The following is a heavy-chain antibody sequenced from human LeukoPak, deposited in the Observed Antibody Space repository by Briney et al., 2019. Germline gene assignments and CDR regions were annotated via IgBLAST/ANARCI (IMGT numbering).Heavy chain of an antibody. D-gene: IGHD1-26*01. CDR3: VRDRGTYRPIDY. CDR1: GFTFNNYA. CDR2: ISGGDGAT. V-gene: IGHV3-23*01. J-gene: IGHJ4*02. Sequence: PGGSLRLSCAASGFTFNNYAMSWVRQAPGKGLYWVSTISGGDGATYYADSVKGRFTISRDNAQNSLYLQMNSLRAEDTAIYYCVRDRGTYRPIDYWGQGTLVTVSS.